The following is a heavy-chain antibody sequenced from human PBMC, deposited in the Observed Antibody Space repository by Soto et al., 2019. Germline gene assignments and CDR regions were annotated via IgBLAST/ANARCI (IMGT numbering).Heavy chain of an antibody. V-gene: IGHV3-23*01. J-gene: IGHJ6*01. Sequence: EVQLLESGGGLVQPGGSLRLSRAASGFTLSNYAINWVRQAPGKGLEWVSGITLNGDNTYHADSVKGRFTVSRDNSKNTLYLEMKSLRVEDTAVYSCARELYYYSY. CDR3: ARELYYYSY. D-gene: IGHD3-10*01. CDR1: GFTLSNYA. CDR2: ITLNGDNT.